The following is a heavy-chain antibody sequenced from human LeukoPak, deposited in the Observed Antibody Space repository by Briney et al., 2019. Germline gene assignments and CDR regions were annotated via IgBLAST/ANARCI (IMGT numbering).Heavy chain of an antibody. J-gene: IGHJ4*02. D-gene: IGHD5-12*01. Sequence: ASVKVSCKASGYTFTTYGINWVRQAPGQGLEWMGWMSAYNGHTNYAQKFQGRVTMTGVTSTTTAYMELRSLRSDDTAVFYCARDYDDDSRCFGYWGQGTLVTVST. CDR2: MSAYNGHT. V-gene: IGHV1-18*01. CDR3: ARDYDDDSRCFGY. CDR1: GYTFTTYG.